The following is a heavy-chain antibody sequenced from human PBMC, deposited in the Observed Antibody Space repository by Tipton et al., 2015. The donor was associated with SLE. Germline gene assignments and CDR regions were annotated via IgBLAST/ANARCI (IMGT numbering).Heavy chain of an antibody. CDR2: IYYSGST. V-gene: IGHV4-61*05. CDR1: GGSISSSSYY. D-gene: IGHD3-3*01. CDR3: ARVPYYDFWSGYDDAFDI. Sequence: TLSLTCTVSGGSISSSSYYWGWIRQPPGKGLEWIGYIYYSGSTNYNPSLKSRVTISVDTSKNQFSLKLSSVTAADTAVYYCARVPYYDFWSGYDDAFDIWGQGTMVTVSS. J-gene: IGHJ3*02.